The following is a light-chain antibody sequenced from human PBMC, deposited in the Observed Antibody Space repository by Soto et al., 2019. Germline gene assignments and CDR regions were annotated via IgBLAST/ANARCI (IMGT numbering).Light chain of an antibody. J-gene: IGKJ1*01. CDR3: QQYNNWPPDRT. V-gene: IGKV3-15*01. Sequence: EIVMTQSPATLSVSPGERATLSCRASQSVGSNLAWYQQKPGQPPRLLIYGASTRATGIPARFSGSGSGTEFTLTISSLQSEDFAIYFCQQYNNWPPDRTF. CDR1: QSVGSN. CDR2: GAS.